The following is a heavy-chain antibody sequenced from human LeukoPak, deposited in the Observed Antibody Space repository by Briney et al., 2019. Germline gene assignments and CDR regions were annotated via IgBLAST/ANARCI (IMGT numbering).Heavy chain of an antibody. D-gene: IGHD6-13*01. V-gene: IGHV3-30*18. CDR2: ISYDGSNK. CDR1: GFTFSNYA. CDR3: ANSPASRDY. Sequence: GGSLRLSCAASGFTFSNYAMTWVRQAPGKGLEWVAVISYDGSNKYYADSVKGRFTISRDNSKNTLYLQMNSLRAEDTAVYYCANSPASRDYWGQGTLVTVSS. J-gene: IGHJ4*02.